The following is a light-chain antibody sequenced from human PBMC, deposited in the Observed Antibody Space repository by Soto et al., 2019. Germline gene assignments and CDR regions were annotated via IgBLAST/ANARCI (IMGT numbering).Light chain of an antibody. CDR3: QQYYHWPVT. J-gene: IGKJ4*01. V-gene: IGKV3-15*01. Sequence: EIPIKQAIDSRSASPGEGVTLSCRASRTVSNRLAWYQHKPGQAPRLLISGASTGATGIPPRFRGSGSGTEFTLTVDTLQSEDIAIYYCQQYYHWPVTFGGGTKVDIK. CDR1: RTVSNR. CDR2: GAS.